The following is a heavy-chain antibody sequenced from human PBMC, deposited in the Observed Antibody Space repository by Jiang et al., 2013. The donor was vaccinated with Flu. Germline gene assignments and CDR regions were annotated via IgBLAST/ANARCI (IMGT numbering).Heavy chain of an antibody. Sequence: GSGLVKPSQTLSLTCTVSGGSISSGSYYWSWIRQPAGKGLEWIGRIYTSGSTNYNPSLKSRVTISVDTSKNQFSLKLSSVTAADTAVYYXARDSSYYDSSGYRDY. J-gene: IGHJ4*01. CDR3: ARDSSYYDSSGYRDY. CDR1: GGSISSGSYY. V-gene: IGHV4-61*02. D-gene: IGHD3-22*01. CDR2: IYTSGST.